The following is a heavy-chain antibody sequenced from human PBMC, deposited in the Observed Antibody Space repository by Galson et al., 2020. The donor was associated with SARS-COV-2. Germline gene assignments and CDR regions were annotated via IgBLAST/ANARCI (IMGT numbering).Heavy chain of an antibody. V-gene: IGHV3-74*01. J-gene: IGHJ4*02. D-gene: IGHD7-27*01. Sequence: GGSLRLSCAASGFTFSSYSMHWVRQAPGKGLVWVSRIYSEGSSTSYADSVKGRFTISGDNAKNTPYLQMNSLRAEDTAVYYCARGDMGNDYFDYWGQGTLVTVSS. CDR2: IYSEGSST. CDR1: GFTFSSYS. CDR3: ARGDMGNDYFDY.